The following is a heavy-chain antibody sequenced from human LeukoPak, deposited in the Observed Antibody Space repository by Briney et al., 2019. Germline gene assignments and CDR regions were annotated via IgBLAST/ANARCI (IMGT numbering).Heavy chain of an antibody. CDR3: GRGDYGDNGYAFDI. D-gene: IGHD4-17*01. V-gene: IGHV4-59*08. CDR1: GFTFSSYA. Sequence: PGGSLRLSCAASGFTFSSYAMSWVRQAPGKGLEWIGYIYYSGSTNYNPSLKSRVTISVDTSKNQFSLKLSSVTAADTAVYYCGRGDYGDNGYAFDIWGQGTMVTVSS. J-gene: IGHJ3*02. CDR2: IYYSGST.